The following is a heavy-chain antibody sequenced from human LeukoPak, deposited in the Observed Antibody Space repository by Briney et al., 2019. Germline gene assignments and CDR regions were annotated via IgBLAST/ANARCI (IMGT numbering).Heavy chain of an antibody. V-gene: IGHV1-69*05. D-gene: IGHD3-9*01. Sequence: SVKVSCKASGGTFSSYAISWVRQAPGQGLEWMGRIIPIFGTANYAQKFQGRVTITTDESTSTAYMELSSLRSEDTAVYYCATEIGHYDILTGYYADIDYWGQGTLVTVSS. CDR1: GGTFSSYA. CDR3: ATEIGHYDILTGYYADIDY. J-gene: IGHJ4*02. CDR2: IIPIFGTA.